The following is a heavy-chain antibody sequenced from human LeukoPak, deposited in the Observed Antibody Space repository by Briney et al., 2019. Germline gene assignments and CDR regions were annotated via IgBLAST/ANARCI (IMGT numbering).Heavy chain of an antibody. CDR3: ASDRSDCTITSCSYYYYGVDV. D-gene: IGHD2-2*01. Sequence: PGGSLRLSCSASGFTFSSYEMNWVRQAPGKGLEWVSYISSSGGTIYYADSVKGRFTISRDNAKNSLYLQMNSLRAEDTAVYYCASDRSDCTITSCSYYYYGVDVWGRGTTVTVSS. CDR1: GFTFSSYE. J-gene: IGHJ6*02. V-gene: IGHV3-48*03. CDR2: ISSSGGTI.